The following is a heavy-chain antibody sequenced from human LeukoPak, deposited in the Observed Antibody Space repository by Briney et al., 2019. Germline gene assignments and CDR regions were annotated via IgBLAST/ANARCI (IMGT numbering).Heavy chain of an antibody. V-gene: IGHV1-69*06. CDR1: GGTFSSYA. D-gene: IGHD5-12*01. Sequence: SVKVSCKASGGTFSSYAISWVRQAPGQGLEWMGGIIPIFGTANYAQKFQGRVTITADKSTSTAYMELSSLRSEDTAVYYCARDGVATIQGIYYYYYMDVWGKGTTVTVSS. J-gene: IGHJ6*03. CDR2: IIPIFGTA. CDR3: ARDGVATIQGIYYYYYMDV.